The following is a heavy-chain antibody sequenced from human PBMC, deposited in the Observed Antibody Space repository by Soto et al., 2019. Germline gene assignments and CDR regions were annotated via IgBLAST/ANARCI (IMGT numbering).Heavy chain of an antibody. Sequence: QVQLQESGPGLVKPSQTLSLTCTVSGGSISTSYYYWRWIRQHPGKGLEWIGYIYYIGDTNYNPSLQSRVRRSVDTSKNQFSLRLSSVPAADTAVYYCASLTKDLDSWGPGTLVTVSS. CDR1: GGSISTSYYY. CDR2: IYYIGDT. D-gene: IGHD3-9*01. V-gene: IGHV4-31*03. CDR3: ASLTKDLDS. J-gene: IGHJ4*02.